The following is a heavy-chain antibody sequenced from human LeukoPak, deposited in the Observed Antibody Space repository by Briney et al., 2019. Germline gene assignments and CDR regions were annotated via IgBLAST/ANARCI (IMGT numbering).Heavy chain of an antibody. CDR3: ARDRAYYYAEYYFDY. Sequence: ASVKVSCKASGYTFTSYAMHWVRQAPGQRLEWMGWINAGNGNTKYSQKFQGRVTITRDSSASTAYMELSSLRSEDTAVYYCARDRAYYYAEYYFDYWGQGTLVTVSS. D-gene: IGHD3-10*01. V-gene: IGHV1-3*01. CDR1: GYTFTSYA. CDR2: INAGNGNT. J-gene: IGHJ4*02.